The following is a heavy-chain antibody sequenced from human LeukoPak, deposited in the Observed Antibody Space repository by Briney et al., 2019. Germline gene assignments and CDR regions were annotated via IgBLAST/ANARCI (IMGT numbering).Heavy chain of an antibody. D-gene: IGHD3-10*01. CDR2: VFHTGIT. V-gene: IGHV4-38-2*01. J-gene: IGHJ5*02. CDR1: GFSSSTSYY. CDR3: ARFAIVRDLATYSWIDP. Sequence: SETLPLTCVVSGFSSSTSYYWGWIRQPSGKGLEWIGVVFHTGITYYNTSLQSRVTISIDTSKRHFSLQLTSVTAADTAVYFCARFAIVRDLATYSWIDPWGQGTLVTVSS.